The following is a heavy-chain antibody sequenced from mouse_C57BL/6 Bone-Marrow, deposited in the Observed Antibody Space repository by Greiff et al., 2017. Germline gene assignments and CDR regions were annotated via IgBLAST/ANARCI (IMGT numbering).Heavy chain of an antibody. CDR1: GYTFTSYW. V-gene: IGHV1-52*01. Sequence: QVQLQQPGAELVRPGSSVKLSCKASGYTFTSYWMHWVKQRPIQGLEWIGNIDPSDSETHYNQKFKDKATLTVDKSSSTAYMQLSSLTSEDSAVYYCAREDYSNVGGFAYWGQGTLVTVSA. J-gene: IGHJ3*01. CDR2: IDPSDSET. D-gene: IGHD2-5*01. CDR3: AREDYSNVGGFAY.